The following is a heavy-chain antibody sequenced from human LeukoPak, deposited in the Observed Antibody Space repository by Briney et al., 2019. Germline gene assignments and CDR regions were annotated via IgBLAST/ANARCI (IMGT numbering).Heavy chain of an antibody. CDR1: GGSFSGYY. Sequence: PSETLSLTCAVYGGSFSGYYWSWIRQPPGKGLEWIGEINHSGSTNYNPSLKSRVTISVDTSKNQFSLKLSSVTAADTAVYYCARDQDGYNIALGYWGQGTLVTVSS. D-gene: IGHD5-24*01. CDR3: ARDQDGYNIALGY. V-gene: IGHV4-34*01. J-gene: IGHJ4*02. CDR2: INHSGST.